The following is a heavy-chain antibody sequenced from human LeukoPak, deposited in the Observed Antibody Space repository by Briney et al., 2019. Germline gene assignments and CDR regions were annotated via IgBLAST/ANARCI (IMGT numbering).Heavy chain of an antibody. D-gene: IGHD6-13*01. CDR1: GDSVSSNSAA. CDR3: TRGAWSSSWSGDDAFDI. V-gene: IGHV6-1*01. CDR2: TYYRSKWYN. J-gene: IGHJ3*02. Sequence: SQTLSLTCAISGDSVSSNSAAWNWIRQSPSRGLEWLGRTYYRSKWYNDYAVSVKSRITINPDTSKNQFSLQLNSVTPEDTAVYYCTRGAWSSSWSGDDAFDIWGQGTMVTVSS.